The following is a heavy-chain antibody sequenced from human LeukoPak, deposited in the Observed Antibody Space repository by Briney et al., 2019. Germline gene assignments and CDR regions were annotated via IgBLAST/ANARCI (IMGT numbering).Heavy chain of an antibody. V-gene: IGHV3-23*01. D-gene: IGHD2-21*02. CDR2: ISGSGGDT. CDR1: GFTFSTYV. J-gene: IGHJ4*02. Sequence: HPGGSLRLSCAASGFTFSTYVMSWVRQAPGKGLEWVSGISGSGGDTNYADSVKGRFTISRDISKNTVFLQMNSLRAEDTAVYYCAKVPSWGDFYVELDFWGQGTLVTVSS. CDR3: AKVPSWGDFYVELDF.